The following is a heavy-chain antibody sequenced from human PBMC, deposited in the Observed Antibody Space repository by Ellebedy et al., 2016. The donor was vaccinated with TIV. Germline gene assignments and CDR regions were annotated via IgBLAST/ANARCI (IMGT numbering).Heavy chain of an antibody. J-gene: IGHJ4*02. CDR1: GYTFTSYG. CDR3: ARDPYYGSGSYYRWGDY. Sequence: AASVKVSCKASGYTFTSYGISWVRQAPGQGLKWLGWISAYNGNTNYAQKLQGRVTMTTDTSTSTAYMGLRSLRSDDTAVYYCARDPYYGSGSYYRWGDYWGQGTLVTVSS. CDR2: ISAYNGNT. V-gene: IGHV1-18*01. D-gene: IGHD3-10*01.